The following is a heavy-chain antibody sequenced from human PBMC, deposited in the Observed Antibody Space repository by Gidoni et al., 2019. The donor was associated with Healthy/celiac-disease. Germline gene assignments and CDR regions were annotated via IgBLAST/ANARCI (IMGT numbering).Heavy chain of an antibody. CDR3: ARGRSKSIFGVVITQYYFDY. D-gene: IGHD3-3*01. Sequence: QVQLVQSGAEVKKPGASVKVSCKASGYTFTSYDINWVRQATGQGLEWMGWMNPNSGNTGYAQKFQGRVTMTRNTSISTAYMELSSLRSEDTAVYYCARGRSKSIFGVVITQYYFDYWGQGTLVTVSS. V-gene: IGHV1-8*01. CDR1: GYTFTSYD. CDR2: MNPNSGNT. J-gene: IGHJ4*02.